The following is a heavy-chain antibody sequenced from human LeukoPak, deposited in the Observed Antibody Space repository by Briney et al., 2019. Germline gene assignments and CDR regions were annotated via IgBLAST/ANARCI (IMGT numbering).Heavy chain of an antibody. CDR3: AREYQVTARFDP. J-gene: IGHJ5*02. V-gene: IGHV3-74*01. D-gene: IGHD2-21*02. Sequence: GGSLRLSCAASGFTFSSYWMHWLRQAPGKGPAWVSRINSDGSSITHADSVKGRFTISRDNAKNTLYLQINSLRAEDTAVYYCAREYQVTARFDPWGQGILVTVSS. CDR1: GFTFSSYW. CDR2: INSDGSSI.